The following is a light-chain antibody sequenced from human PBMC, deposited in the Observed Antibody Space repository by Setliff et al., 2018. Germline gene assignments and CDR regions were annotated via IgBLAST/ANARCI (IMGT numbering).Light chain of an antibody. CDR3: QSYDNTLGVSI. Sequence: QSVLTQPPSVSGAPGQRVSISCSGGRSNIGAGHDVHWYYHLAGTAPKLLIYHNNNRASGIPDRFSGSKSGTSASLAIAELQAEDEADYYCQSYDNTLGVSIFGGGTMVTVL. CDR2: HNN. V-gene: IGLV1-40*01. CDR1: RSNIGAGHD. J-gene: IGLJ2*01.